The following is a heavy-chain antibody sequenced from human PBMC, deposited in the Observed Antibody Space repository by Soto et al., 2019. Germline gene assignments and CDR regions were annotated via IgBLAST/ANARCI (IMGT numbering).Heavy chain of an antibody. V-gene: IGHV3-21*01. CDR1: GFTVSRYR. J-gene: IGHJ6*02. Sequence: GDLRLSCVASGFTVSRYRMNWVLQAPLKVLQWDRSITSSSSYIYYADSVKGRFTIYRDKAKNSLYLQMNSLRDEDTAVYYCARDRGRAKDFWSGYYRLTYYYGMDVWGQGTTVTVSS. CDR2: ITSSSSYI. CDR3: ARDRGRAKDFWSGYYRLTYYYGMDV. D-gene: IGHD3-3*01.